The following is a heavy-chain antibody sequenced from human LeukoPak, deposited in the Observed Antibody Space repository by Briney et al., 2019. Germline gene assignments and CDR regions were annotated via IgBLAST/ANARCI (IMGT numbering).Heavy chain of an antibody. CDR2: IYYSGST. CDR3: ARVSYYYDSSGYNNDAFDI. D-gene: IGHD3-22*01. V-gene: IGHV4-39*07. Sequence: PSETLSLTCTVSGGSISSSSYYWGWIRQPPGKGLEWIGSIYYSGSTYYNPSLKSRVTISVDTSKNQFSLKLSSVTAADTAVYYCARVSYYYDSSGYNNDAFDIWGQGTMVTVSS. J-gene: IGHJ3*02. CDR1: GGSISSSSYY.